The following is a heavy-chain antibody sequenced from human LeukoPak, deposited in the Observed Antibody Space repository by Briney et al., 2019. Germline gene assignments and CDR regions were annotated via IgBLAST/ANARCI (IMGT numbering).Heavy chain of an antibody. V-gene: IGHV4-59*01. Sequence: TSETLSLTCTVSGGSISSYFWTWLRQPPGKGLEWIGYIHYSGSTNCNPSLKSRVTISVDTSKNQFSLKLTSVTAADTAVYYCAREFYYDSSAYYYGAFDIWGQGTMVTVSS. J-gene: IGHJ3*02. CDR2: IHYSGST. CDR3: AREFYYDSSAYYYGAFDI. D-gene: IGHD3-22*01. CDR1: GGSISSYF.